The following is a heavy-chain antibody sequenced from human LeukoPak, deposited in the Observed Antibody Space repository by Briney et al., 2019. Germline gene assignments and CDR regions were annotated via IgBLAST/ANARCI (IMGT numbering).Heavy chain of an antibody. CDR1: GFTFSSYW. CDR3: AREGNLQWYVFDI. CDR2: INTDGSST. D-gene: IGHD4-23*01. J-gene: IGHJ3*02. Sequence: GGSLRLSCAASGFTFSSYWMHWVRQAPGKGLVWVSRINTDGSSTSYADSVKGRFTISRDNAKNTLYLQMNSLRAEDTAVYYCAREGNLQWYVFDIWGQGTMVTVSS. V-gene: IGHV3-74*01.